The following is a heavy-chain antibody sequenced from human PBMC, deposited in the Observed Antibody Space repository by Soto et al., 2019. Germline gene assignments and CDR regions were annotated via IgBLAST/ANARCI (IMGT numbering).Heavy chain of an antibody. CDR3: ARSWLVYCSGGSCRGSFYY. CDR2: INPSGGST. J-gene: IGHJ4*02. V-gene: IGHV1-46*03. CDR1: GYTFTSYY. D-gene: IGHD2-15*01. Sequence: ASVKVSCKASGYTFTSYYMHWVRQAPGQGLEWMGIINPSGGSTSYAQKFQGRATMTRDTSTSTVYMELSSLRSEDTAVYYCARSWLVYCSGGSCRGSFYYWGKGTLVTVAS.